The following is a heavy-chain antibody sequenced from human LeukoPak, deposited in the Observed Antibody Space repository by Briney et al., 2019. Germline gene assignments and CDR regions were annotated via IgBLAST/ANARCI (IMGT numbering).Heavy chain of an antibody. CDR2: ISISGDGT. CDR3: VRAAPRDCSSTSCSLFDN. V-gene: IGHV3-23*01. CDR1: GFIFSNYA. Sequence: GGSLRLSCAASGFIFSNYAMSWARQAPGKGLEWVSGISISGDGTYYADSVKGRFTISRDKSYNTLYLQMNSLRAEDTAVYYCVRAAPRDCSSTSCSLFDNWGQGTLVTVSS. D-gene: IGHD2-2*01. J-gene: IGHJ4*02.